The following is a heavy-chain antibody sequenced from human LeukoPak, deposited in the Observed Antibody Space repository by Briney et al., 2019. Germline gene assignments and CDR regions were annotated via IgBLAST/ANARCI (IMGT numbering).Heavy chain of an antibody. Sequence: GGSLRLSCAASGFTFSSYSMNWVRQAPGKGLEWISYISSGSSTIYYADSVKGRFTIPRDNAKNSLYLQMNSLRAEDTAVYYCARDPAGAGIYYDYWGQRTLVTVSS. D-gene: IGHD6-19*01. CDR2: ISSGSSTI. V-gene: IGHV3-48*01. CDR1: GFTFSSYS. CDR3: ARDPAGAGIYYDY. J-gene: IGHJ4*02.